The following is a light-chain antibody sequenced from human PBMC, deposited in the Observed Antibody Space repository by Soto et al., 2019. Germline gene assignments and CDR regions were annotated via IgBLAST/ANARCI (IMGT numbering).Light chain of an antibody. V-gene: IGKV1-39*01. Sequence: DIPMTQSPSSLSAFVGDRLTITCRASQSVDNYLNWYQHKPGKAPKLLISVASTLQTGVPSRFSGSGSGTGFTLTISSLQPEDFATYYCQQTYSIPWTFGQGTKVEI. CDR2: VAS. CDR1: QSVDNY. J-gene: IGKJ1*01. CDR3: QQTYSIPWT.